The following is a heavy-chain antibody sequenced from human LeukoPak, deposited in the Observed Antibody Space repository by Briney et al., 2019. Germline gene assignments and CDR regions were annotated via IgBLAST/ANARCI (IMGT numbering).Heavy chain of an antibody. Sequence: GGSLRLSCAASGFTFSSYSMNWVRQAPGKGLEWVSSISSSSSYIYYADSVKGRFTISRDNAKNSLYLQMNSPRAEDTAVYYCASEECITSCAFDIWGQGTMVTVSS. D-gene: IGHD3-10*01. CDR1: GFTFSSYS. J-gene: IGHJ3*02. CDR2: ISSSSSYI. CDR3: ASEECITSCAFDI. V-gene: IGHV3-21*01.